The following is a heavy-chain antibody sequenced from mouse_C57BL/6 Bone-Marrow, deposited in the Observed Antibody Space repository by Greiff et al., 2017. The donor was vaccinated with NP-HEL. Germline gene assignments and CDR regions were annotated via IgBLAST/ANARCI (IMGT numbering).Heavy chain of an antibody. D-gene: IGHD4-1*02. Sequence: QVQLQQSGAELAKPGASVKLSCKASGYTFTSYWMHWVKQRPGQGLEWIGYINPSSGYTKYNQKFKDKATLTADKSSSTAYMQLSSLTYEDSADYYCAKYRASTGARAMGYWGQGTSVTVSS. V-gene: IGHV1-7*01. J-gene: IGHJ4*01. CDR3: AKYRASTGARAMGY. CDR2: INPSSGYT. CDR1: GYTFTSYW.